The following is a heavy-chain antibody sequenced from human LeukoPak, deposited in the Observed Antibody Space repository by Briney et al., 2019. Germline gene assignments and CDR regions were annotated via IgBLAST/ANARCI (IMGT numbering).Heavy chain of an antibody. V-gene: IGHV4-38-2*02. CDR3: AREGLITIVRGVNFGY. Sequence: SETLSLTCTVSGYSVSTDYYWGWIRQPPGKGLEWIGNIYHDGSTYYNPSLKSRVTISVDTSKNQFSLKLTSVTAADTAVYYCAREGLITIVRGVNFGYWGQGTLVSVSS. D-gene: IGHD3-10*01. CDR2: IYHDGST. CDR1: GYSVSTDYY. J-gene: IGHJ4*02.